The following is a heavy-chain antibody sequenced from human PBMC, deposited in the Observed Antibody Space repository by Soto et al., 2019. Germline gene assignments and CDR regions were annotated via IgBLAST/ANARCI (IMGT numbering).Heavy chain of an antibody. CDR3: AKRLGYCTNGVCAEGGY. Sequence: GGSLRLSCAASGFTFSSYAMSWVRQAPGKGLEWVSAISGSGGSTYYADSVKGRFTISRDNSKNTLYLQMNSLRAEDTAVYYCAKRLGYCTNGVCAEGGYWGQGTLVTVSS. CDR1: GFTFSSYA. CDR2: ISGSGGST. V-gene: IGHV3-23*01. J-gene: IGHJ4*02. D-gene: IGHD2-8*01.